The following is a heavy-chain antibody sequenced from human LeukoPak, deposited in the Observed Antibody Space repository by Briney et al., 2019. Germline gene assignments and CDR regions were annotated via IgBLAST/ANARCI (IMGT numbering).Heavy chain of an antibody. CDR3: ARDLRIAVAADAFDI. D-gene: IGHD6-19*01. V-gene: IGHV3-21*01. CDR2: ISSSSYI. Sequence: GGSLRLSCAASGFTFSSYGMHWVRQAPGKGLEWVSSISSSSYIYYADSVKGRFTISRDNAKNSLYLQMNSLRAEDTAVYYCARDLRIAVAADAFDIWGQGTMVTVSS. CDR1: GFTFSSYG. J-gene: IGHJ3*02.